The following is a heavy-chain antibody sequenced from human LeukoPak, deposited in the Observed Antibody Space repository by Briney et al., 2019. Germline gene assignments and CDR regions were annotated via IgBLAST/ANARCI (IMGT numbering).Heavy chain of an antibody. Sequence: PSQTLSLTCAVSGGSISSGGYSWSWIRQPPGKGLEWIGYIYHSGSTYYNPSLKSRVTISVDRSKNQFSLKLSSVTAADTAVYYCARGRIVVVITPLDVGYYFDYWGQGTLVTVSS. CDR2: IYHSGST. CDR1: GGSISSGGYS. D-gene: IGHD3-22*01. J-gene: IGHJ4*02. V-gene: IGHV4-30-2*01. CDR3: ARGRIVVVITPLDVGYYFDY.